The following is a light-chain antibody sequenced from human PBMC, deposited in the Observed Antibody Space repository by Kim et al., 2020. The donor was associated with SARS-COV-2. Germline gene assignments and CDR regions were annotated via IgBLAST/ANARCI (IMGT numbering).Light chain of an antibody. Sequence: GHRFTISCSGSSSNIGSNTVNWYQQLPGTAPKLLIYSNNQRPSGVPDRFSGSKSGTSASLAISGLQSEDEADYYCAAWDDSLNGWVFGGGTQLTVL. CDR2: SNN. CDR1: SSNIGSNT. J-gene: IGLJ3*02. V-gene: IGLV1-44*01. CDR3: AAWDDSLNGWV.